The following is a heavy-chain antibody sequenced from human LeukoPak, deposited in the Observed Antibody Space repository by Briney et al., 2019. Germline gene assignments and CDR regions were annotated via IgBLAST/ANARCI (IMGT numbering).Heavy chain of an antibody. CDR3: ATTGFDSPYYLHS. D-gene: IGHD5-12*01. V-gene: IGHV3-7*01. CDR2: IKQNADAE. J-gene: IGHJ4*02. CDR1: GLIFGRFW. Sequence: GGSLRLSCAGSGLIFGRFWMTWVRRAPGKGLEWVATIKQNADAEYYVESVEGRFTISRSNARSSLFLQMNSLRPEDTAVYYCATTGFDSPYYLHSWGQGTLVTVSS.